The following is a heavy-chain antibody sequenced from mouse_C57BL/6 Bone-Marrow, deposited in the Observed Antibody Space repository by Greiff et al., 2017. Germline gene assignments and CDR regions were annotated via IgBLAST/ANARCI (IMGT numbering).Heavy chain of an antibody. CDR2: IDPSDSYT. CDR3: ALPNWYCDV. CDR1: GYTFTSYW. D-gene: IGHD5-1*01. V-gene: IGHV1-69*01. J-gene: IGHJ1*03. Sequence: VQLQQSGAELVMPGASVKLSCKATGYTFTSYWMTWVKQRPGQSLEWIGEIDPSDSYTNYNQKFKGKSTLTVDKSSSTAYMQLSSLTAEDSAVYYCALPNWYCDVWGTGTTVTVSS.